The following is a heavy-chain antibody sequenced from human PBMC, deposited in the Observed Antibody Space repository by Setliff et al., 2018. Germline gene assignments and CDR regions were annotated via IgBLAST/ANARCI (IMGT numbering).Heavy chain of an antibody. CDR2: FHTGGAT. V-gene: IGHV4-61*09. D-gene: IGHD3-10*01. J-gene: IGHJ4*02. Sequence: SETLSLTCSVSGGSISSGGFYWSWIRQSAGRGLEWIGHFHTGGATVYNLSLKSRVTISLDSSKNQFSLRLSSLTVADAAVYFCARVSATFGEFPLYYFDKWGPGIPVTVSS. CDR1: GGSISSGGFY. CDR3: ARVSATFGEFPLYYFDK.